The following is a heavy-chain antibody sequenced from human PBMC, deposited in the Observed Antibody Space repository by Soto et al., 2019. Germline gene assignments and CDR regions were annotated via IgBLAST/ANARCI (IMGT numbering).Heavy chain of an antibody. D-gene: IGHD6-13*01. CDR3: ARDGGGDSSSWYMIYYYSYGMDV. J-gene: IGHJ6*02. V-gene: IGHV3-30-3*01. CDR1: GFTFSSYA. CDR2: ISYDGSNK. Sequence: QVQLVESGGGVVQPGRSLRLSCAASGFTFSSYAMHWVRQAPGKGLEWAAVISYDGSNKYYADSVKGRFTISRDNSKNTLYLQMNSLRAEDTAVYYCARDGGGDSSSWYMIYYYSYGMDVWGQGTTVTVSS.